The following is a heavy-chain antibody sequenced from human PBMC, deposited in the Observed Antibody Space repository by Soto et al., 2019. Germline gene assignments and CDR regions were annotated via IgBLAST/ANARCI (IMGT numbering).Heavy chain of an antibody. CDR1: GFTFSSYA. V-gene: IGHV3-23*01. CDR3: AKASYYYDSSGLTLTDGYFDY. J-gene: IGHJ4*02. D-gene: IGHD3-22*01. Sequence: GGSLRLSCAASGFTFSSYAMSWVRQAPGKGLEWVSAISGSGGSTYYADSVKGRFTISRDNSKNTLYLQMNSLRAEDTAVYYCAKASYYYDSSGLTLTDGYFDYWGQGTLVTVSS. CDR2: ISGSGGST.